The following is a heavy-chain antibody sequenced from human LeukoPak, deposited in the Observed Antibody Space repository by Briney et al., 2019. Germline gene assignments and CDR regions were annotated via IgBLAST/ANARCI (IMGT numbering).Heavy chain of an antibody. D-gene: IGHD3-9*01. Sequence: QTLSLTCTVSGGSISSGDYYWSWIRQPPGKALEWLALIFWNDDKRYSPSLKSRLTITKDTSTNQVVLTMTNMDPVDTATYFCVHTGWHDIRVPDYWGQGTLVTVSS. V-gene: IGHV2-5*01. CDR1: GGSISSGDYY. CDR3: VHTGWHDIRVPDY. J-gene: IGHJ4*02. CDR2: IFWNDDK.